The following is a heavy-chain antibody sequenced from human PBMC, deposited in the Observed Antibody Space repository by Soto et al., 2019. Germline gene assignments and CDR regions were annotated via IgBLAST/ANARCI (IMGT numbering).Heavy chain of an antibody. V-gene: IGHV3-23*01. Sequence: EVQLLESGGGLVQPGGSLRLSCTASGFTFSSYAMNWVRQAPGKGLEWVSVISGSGDSTYYADSVKGRSTISRDNSKNTLYLQMKSLRAEDTAVYYCASRTSGWYFDYWGQGTVVTVSS. CDR2: ISGSGDST. CDR3: ASRTSGWYFDY. CDR1: GFTFSSYA. J-gene: IGHJ4*02. D-gene: IGHD6-19*01.